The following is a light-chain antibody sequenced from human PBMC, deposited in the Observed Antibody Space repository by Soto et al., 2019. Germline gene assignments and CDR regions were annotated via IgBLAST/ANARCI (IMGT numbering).Light chain of an antibody. Sequence: EIVMTQSPATLSVCPGERATLSCRASQSVSSNLAWYQQKPGQAPRLLIYGASTRATGIPARFSGSGSGTDFTLTISRLDPEDFAVYYCQQNSTSRSWTFGQGTKVDI. J-gene: IGKJ1*01. CDR3: QQNSTSRSWT. CDR2: GAS. CDR1: QSVSSN. V-gene: IGKV3-15*01.